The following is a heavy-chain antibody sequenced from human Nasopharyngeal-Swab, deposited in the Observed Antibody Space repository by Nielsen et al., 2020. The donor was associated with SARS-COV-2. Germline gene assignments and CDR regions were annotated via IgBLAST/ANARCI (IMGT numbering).Heavy chain of an antibody. V-gene: IGHV3-53*01. Sequence: GGSLRLPCAASGFTVSSNYMSWVPQGPGKGLEWVSVIYSGGSTYYADSVKGRFTISRDNSKNTLYLQMNSLRAEDTAVYYCARDRGGVYYYYGMDVWGQGTTVTVSS. J-gene: IGHJ6*02. CDR1: GFTVSSNY. CDR3: ARDRGGVYYYYGMDV. D-gene: IGHD3-10*01. CDR2: IYSGGST.